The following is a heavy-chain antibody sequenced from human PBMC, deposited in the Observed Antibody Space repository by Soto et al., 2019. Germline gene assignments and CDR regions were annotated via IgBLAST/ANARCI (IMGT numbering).Heavy chain of an antibody. V-gene: IGHV4-30-2*01. D-gene: IGHD2-15*01. CDR1: GGSISSGGYS. CDR3: ARAPSATDSYDYGMDV. CDR2: IYHSGST. J-gene: IGHJ6*02. Sequence: QLQLQESGSGLVKPSQTLSLTCAVSGGSISSGGYSWSWIRQPPGKGLEWIGYIYHSGSTYYNPSLKSRVTISVDRSKNQFSLKLSSVTAADTAVYYCARAPSATDSYDYGMDVWGQGTTVTVAS.